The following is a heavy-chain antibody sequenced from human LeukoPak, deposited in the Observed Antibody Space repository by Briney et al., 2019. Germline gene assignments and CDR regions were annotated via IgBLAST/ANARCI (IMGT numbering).Heavy chain of an antibody. D-gene: IGHD1-26*01. CDR3: ARDGFNSGSYYTSDAFDI. J-gene: IGHJ3*02. Sequence: PSETLSLTCTVSGGSISSYYWSWIRQPAGKGLEWIGRIYTSGSTNYNPSLKSRVTMSVDTSKNQFSLKLSSVTAADTAMYYCARDGFNSGSYYTSDAFDIWGQGTMVTVSS. V-gene: IGHV4-4*07. CDR2: IYTSGST. CDR1: GGSISSYY.